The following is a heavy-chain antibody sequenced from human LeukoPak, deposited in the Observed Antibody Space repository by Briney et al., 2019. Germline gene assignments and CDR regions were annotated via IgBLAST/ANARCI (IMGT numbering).Heavy chain of an antibody. V-gene: IGHV3-11*04. D-gene: IGHD3-22*01. CDR1: GFTFSDYY. CDR3: ASSYYYDSSGYLVDY. CDR2: ISSSSSTI. J-gene: IGHJ4*02. Sequence: PGGSLRLSCAASGFTFSDYYMSWIRQAPGKGLEWVSYISSSSSTIYYADSVKGRFTISRDNAKNSLYLQMNSLRAEDTAVYYCASSYYYDSSGYLVDYWGQGTLVTVSS.